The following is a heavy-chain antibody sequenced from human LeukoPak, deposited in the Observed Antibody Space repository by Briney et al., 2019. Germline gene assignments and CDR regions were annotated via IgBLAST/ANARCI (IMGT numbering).Heavy chain of an antibody. CDR1: GYTFTSYG. V-gene: IGHV1-18*01. J-gene: IGHJ6*02. CDR3: ARVISNYYGSGSYSYDMDV. D-gene: IGHD3-10*01. CDR2: ISAYNGNT. Sequence: ASVKVSCKASGYTFTSYGISWVRQAPGQGLEWMGWISAYNGNTNYAQKLQGRVTMTTDTSTSTAYMELRSLRSDDTAVYYCARVISNYYGSGSYSYDMDVWGQGTTVTVSS.